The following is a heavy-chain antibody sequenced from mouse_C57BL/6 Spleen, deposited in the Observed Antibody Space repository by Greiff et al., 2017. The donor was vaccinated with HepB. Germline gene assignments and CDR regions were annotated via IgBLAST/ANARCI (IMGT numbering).Heavy chain of an antibody. J-gene: IGHJ4*01. CDR2: INPSSGYT. CDR3: ARGSGYDYYAMDY. D-gene: IGHD3-2*02. CDR1: GYTFTSYW. Sequence: VQLQQSGADLAKPGASVKLSCEASGYTFTSYWMHWVKQRPGQGLEWIGYINPSSGYTKYNQKFKDKATLTADKSSSTAYMQLSSLTYEDSAVYYCARGSGYDYYAMDYWGQGTSVTVSS. V-gene: IGHV1-7*01.